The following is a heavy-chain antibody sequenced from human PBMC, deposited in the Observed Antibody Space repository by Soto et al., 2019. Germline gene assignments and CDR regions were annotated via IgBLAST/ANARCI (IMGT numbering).Heavy chain of an antibody. CDR2: ISWNSGSI. CDR3: AKAMRSSWYVNYYYGMDV. D-gene: IGHD6-13*01. V-gene: IGHV3-9*01. CDR1: GFTFDDYA. Sequence: PGGSLRLSCAASGFTFDDYAMHWVRQAPGKGLEWVSGISWNSGSIGYADSVKGRFTISRDNAKNSLYLQMNSLRAEDTALYYCAKAMRSSWYVNYYYGMDVWGQGTTVTVSS. J-gene: IGHJ6*02.